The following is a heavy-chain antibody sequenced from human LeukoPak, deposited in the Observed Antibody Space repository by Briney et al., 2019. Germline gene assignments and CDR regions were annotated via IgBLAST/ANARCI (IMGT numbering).Heavy chain of an antibody. J-gene: IGHJ3*02. D-gene: IGHD2-2*01. CDR3: AGVSGYCSSTSCLGHAFDI. V-gene: IGHV3-30-3*01. CDR2: ISYDGSNK. CDR1: GFTFSSYA. Sequence: GGSLRLSCAASGFTFSSYAMHWVRQAPGKGLEWVAVISYDGSNKYYADSVKGRFTISRDNSKNTLYLQMNSLRAEDTAVYYCAGVSGYCSSTSCLGHAFDIWGQGTMVTVSS.